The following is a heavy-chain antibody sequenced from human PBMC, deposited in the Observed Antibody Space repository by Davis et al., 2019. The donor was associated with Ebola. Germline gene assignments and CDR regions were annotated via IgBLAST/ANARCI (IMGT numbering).Heavy chain of an antibody. J-gene: IGHJ6*02. Sequence: GESLKISCAASGFTFSSYAMSWVRQAPGKGLEWVAVISYDGSNKYYADSVKGRFTISRDNSKNTLYLQMNSLRAEDTAVYYCAKVPGAYGMDVWGQGTTVTVSS. V-gene: IGHV3-30*18. CDR3: AKVPGAYGMDV. CDR2: ISYDGSNK. D-gene: IGHD1-14*01. CDR1: GFTFSSYA.